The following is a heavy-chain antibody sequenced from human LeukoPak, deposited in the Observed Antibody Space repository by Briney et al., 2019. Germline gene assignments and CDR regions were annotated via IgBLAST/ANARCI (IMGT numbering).Heavy chain of an antibody. V-gene: IGHV3-48*01. D-gene: IGHD7-27*01. J-gene: IGHJ4*02. CDR3: VRDKDWGFDS. Sequence: GGSLRLSCAASGFTFTTYSMNWVRQAPGMGLEWVSHMGIGTSTIGYADSVKGRFTISRDNAKNSVHLQMSNLRVDDSAVYYCVRDKDWGFDSWGQGTLVTVSS. CDR2: MGIGTSTI. CDR1: GFTFTTYS.